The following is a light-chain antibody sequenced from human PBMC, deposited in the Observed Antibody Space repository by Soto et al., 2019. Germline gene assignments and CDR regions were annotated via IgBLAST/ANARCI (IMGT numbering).Light chain of an antibody. J-gene: IGKJ2*01. CDR2: GAS. CDR3: QHYGSSPKT. V-gene: IGKV3-20*01. CDR1: QSVSSSC. Sequence: LVLTQSPGTLSMSPGERATLSCRASQSVSSSCLAWYQQKPGQAPRLLIYGASSRATGIPDRFSGSGSGTDFTLTISRLEPEDFAVYYCQHYGSSPKTFGQGTKVDI.